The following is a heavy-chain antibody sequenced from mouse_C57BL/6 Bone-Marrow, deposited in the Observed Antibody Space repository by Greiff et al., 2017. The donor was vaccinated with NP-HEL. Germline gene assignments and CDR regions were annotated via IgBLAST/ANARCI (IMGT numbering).Heavy chain of an antibody. CDR2: IHPNSGST. J-gene: IGHJ3*01. D-gene: IGHD1-1*01. CDR3: TRYDYGRAWFAY. V-gene: IGHV1-64*01. CDR1: GYTFTSYW. Sequence: QVQLQQPGAELVKPGASVKLSCKASGYTFTSYWMHWVKQRPGPGLEWIGMIHPNSGSTNYNEKFKSKATLTVDKSSSTAYMELSSLTNEDSAVYYCTRYDYGRAWFAYWGQGTLVTVSA.